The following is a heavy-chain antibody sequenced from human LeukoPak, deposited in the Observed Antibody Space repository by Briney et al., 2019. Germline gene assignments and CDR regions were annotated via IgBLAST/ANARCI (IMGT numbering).Heavy chain of an antibody. Sequence: SETLSLTCAVYGGSFSGYYWTWIRQPPGKGLEWIGEINHSGSTNYNPSLKSRVTISVDTSKSQFSLKLSSVTAANTAIYFCARRGLRFLESVKYSWFDPWGQGTLVTVSS. CDR1: GGSFSGYY. V-gene: IGHV4-34*01. D-gene: IGHD3-3*01. CDR3: ARRGLRFLESVKYSWFDP. CDR2: INHSGST. J-gene: IGHJ5*02.